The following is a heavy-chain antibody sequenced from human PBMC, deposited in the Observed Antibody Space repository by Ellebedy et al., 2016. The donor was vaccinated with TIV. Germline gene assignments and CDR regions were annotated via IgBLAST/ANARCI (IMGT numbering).Heavy chain of an antibody. D-gene: IGHD4-17*01. J-gene: IGHJ4*02. CDR3: ASRTRGDYPYFDF. CDR1: GFSVSRQY. CDR2: IYSGGTT. Sequence: GESLKISCAASGFSVSRQYTSWIRQAPGKGLEWVSLIYSGGTTYYADSVKGRFTISRDNSKNTLYLQMNSLRAEDTALYYCASRTRGDYPYFDFWGQGTLVTVSS. V-gene: IGHV3-53*01.